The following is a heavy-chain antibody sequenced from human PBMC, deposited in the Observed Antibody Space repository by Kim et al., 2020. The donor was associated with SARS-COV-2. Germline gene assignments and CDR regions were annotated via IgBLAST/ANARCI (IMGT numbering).Heavy chain of an antibody. CDR3: ARDLSLGRPGGFDY. CDR1: EFTFSRYS. D-gene: IGHD3-10*01. CDR2: ISRNSDYI. J-gene: IGHJ4*02. V-gene: IGHV3-21*01. Sequence: GGSLRHSCAASEFTFSRYSMNWVRQAPGKGLEWVSTISRNSDYIYYADSVEGRFTISRDNAKNSLYLQMNSLRADDTAMYYCARDLSLGRPGGFDYWGQG.